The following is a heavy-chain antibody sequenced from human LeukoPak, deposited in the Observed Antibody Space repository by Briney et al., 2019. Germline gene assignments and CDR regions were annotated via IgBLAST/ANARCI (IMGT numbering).Heavy chain of an antibody. J-gene: IGHJ3*02. V-gene: IGHV3-48*03. CDR2: VSKSGGTM. CDR3: ATAVI. CDR1: GFTFSSYE. Sequence: GGSLRLSCEASGFTFSSYEMNWFRQAPGKGLEWVSYVSKSGGTMKNADSVKGRFTVSRDNAKNSLYLQMNSLTGEDTAVYYCATAVIRGRGTMVTVSS.